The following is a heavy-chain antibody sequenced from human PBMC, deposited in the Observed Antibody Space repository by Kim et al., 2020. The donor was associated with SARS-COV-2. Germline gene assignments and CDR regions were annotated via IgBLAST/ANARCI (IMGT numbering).Heavy chain of an antibody. CDR2: TYYRSKWYN. V-gene: IGHV6-1*01. D-gene: IGHD6-19*01. CDR1: GDSVSSNSAA. CDR3: SRLRAEADLYGLDV. Sequence: SQTLSLTCAISGDSVSSNSAAWHWIRQSPSRGLEWLGRTYYRSKWYNDYAPSVESRITINPDTSKNQFSLQLNSVTPEDTAVYYCSRLRAEADLYGLDVWGQGTTVTVSS. J-gene: IGHJ6*02.